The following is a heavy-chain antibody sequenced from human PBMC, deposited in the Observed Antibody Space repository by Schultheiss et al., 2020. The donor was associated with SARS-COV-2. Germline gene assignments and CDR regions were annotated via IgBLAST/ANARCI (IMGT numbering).Heavy chain of an antibody. CDR3: ARNGAARDSSGHYYGY. CDR2: INAGNGNT. J-gene: IGHJ4*02. CDR1: GYTFTSYA. V-gene: IGHV1-3*01. D-gene: IGHD3-22*01. Sequence: ASVKVSCKASGYTFTSYAMHWVRQAPGQRLEWMGWINAGNGNTKYSQKFQGRVTITRDTSTSTAYMELRSLRSDDTAVYYCARNGAARDSSGHYYGYWGQGTLVTVSS.